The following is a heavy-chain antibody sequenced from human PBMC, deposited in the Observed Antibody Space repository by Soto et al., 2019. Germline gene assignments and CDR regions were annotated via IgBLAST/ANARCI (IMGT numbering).Heavy chain of an antibody. V-gene: IGHV4-30-4*01. D-gene: IGHD2-8*01. CDR2: MYYSGST. Sequence: SETLSLTCTVSGGSISSGDCYWSWIRQPPGKGVEWIGFMYYSGSTYYNPSLKSRVTISVDTSKSQFSLKLSSVTAADTAVYYCASVDSFEPISYRLISVWGQGTLVTVSS. CDR1: GGSISSGDCY. J-gene: IGHJ4*02. CDR3: ASVDSFEPISYRLISV.